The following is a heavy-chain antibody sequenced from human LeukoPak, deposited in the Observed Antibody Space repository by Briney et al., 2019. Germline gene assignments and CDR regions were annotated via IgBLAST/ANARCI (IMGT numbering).Heavy chain of an antibody. V-gene: IGHV3-53*01. J-gene: IGHJ3*02. CDR2: IYSGGST. CDR1: GFTVSSNY. CDR3: ARDITGAHDAFDI. D-gene: IGHD1-20*01. Sequence: PGGSLRLSRAASGFTVSSNYMTWVRQAPGKGLEWVSVIYSGGSTYYADSVKGRFTISRDNSKNTLYLQMNSLRAEDTAVYYCARDITGAHDAFDIWGQGTMVTVSS.